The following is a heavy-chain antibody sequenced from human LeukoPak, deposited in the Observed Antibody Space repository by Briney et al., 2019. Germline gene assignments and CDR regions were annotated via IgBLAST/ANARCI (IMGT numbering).Heavy chain of an antibody. V-gene: IGHV3-21*01. Sequence: GGSLRLSCAASGFTFSSYSMNWVRQAPGKGLEWVSSISSSSSYIYYADSVKGRFTISRDNAKNTLYLQMNSLRAEDSAVYYCARAYIVVVPAANYGMDVWGQGTTVTVSS. D-gene: IGHD2-2*01. CDR2: ISSSSSYI. J-gene: IGHJ6*02. CDR1: GFTFSSYS. CDR3: ARAYIVVVPAANYGMDV.